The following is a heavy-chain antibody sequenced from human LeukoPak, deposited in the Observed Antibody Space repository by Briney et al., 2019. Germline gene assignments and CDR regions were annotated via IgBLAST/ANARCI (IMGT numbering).Heavy chain of an antibody. CDR1: GFTFSDSY. CDR2: IYYSGST. V-gene: IGHV4-39*01. Sequence: LRLSCAASGFTFSDSYMSWVRQAPGKGLEWIGSIYYSGSTYYNPSLKSRVTISVDTSKNQFSLKLSSVTAADTAVYYCARHGGLYSSSWYSHWGQGTLVTVSS. CDR3: ARHGGLYSSSWYSH. D-gene: IGHD6-13*01. J-gene: IGHJ4*02.